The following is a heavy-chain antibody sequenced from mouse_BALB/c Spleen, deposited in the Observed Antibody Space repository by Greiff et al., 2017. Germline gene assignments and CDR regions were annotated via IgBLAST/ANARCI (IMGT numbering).Heavy chain of an antibody. V-gene: IGHV2-6-5*01. Sequence: VQLQQSGPGLVAPSQSLSITCTVSGFSLTDYGVSWIRQPPGKGLEWLGVIWGGGSTYYNSALKSRLSISKDNSKSQVFLKMNSLQTDDTAMYYCAKHTIYDGYYVDYWGQGTTLTVSS. CDR1: GFSLTDYG. J-gene: IGHJ2*01. CDR3: AKHTIYDGYYVDY. D-gene: IGHD2-3*01. CDR2: IWGGGST.